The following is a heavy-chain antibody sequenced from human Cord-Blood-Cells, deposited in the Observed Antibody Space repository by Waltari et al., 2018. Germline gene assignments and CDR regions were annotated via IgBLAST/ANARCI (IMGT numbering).Heavy chain of an antibody. CDR2: INPNSGGT. Sequence: QVQLVQSGAEVKKPGASVKVSCKASGYTFTGYYMHWVRQAPGQGLEWIGWINPNSGGTNYAQTFQGRVTMTRDTSISTAYMELSRLRSDDTAVYYCARVANWGKKRAFDIWGQGTMVTVSS. J-gene: IGHJ3*02. CDR3: ARVANWGKKRAFDI. D-gene: IGHD7-27*01. CDR1: GYTFTGYY. V-gene: IGHV1-2*02.